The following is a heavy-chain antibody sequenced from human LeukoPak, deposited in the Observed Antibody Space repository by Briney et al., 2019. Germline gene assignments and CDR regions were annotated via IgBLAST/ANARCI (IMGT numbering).Heavy chain of an antibody. Sequence: SETLSLNCTVSGGSISSTAYSWGWIRQPPGKGLEWIGNMYDSVSTYYNPSLKSRVTISVDTSKNQLSLKLCSVTAADTAVYYCARVSGWQLLVDYWGQGSLVTVSS. CDR2: MYDSVST. V-gene: IGHV4-39*07. J-gene: IGHJ4*02. CDR3: ARVSGWQLLVDY. D-gene: IGHD2-15*01. CDR1: GGSISSTAYS.